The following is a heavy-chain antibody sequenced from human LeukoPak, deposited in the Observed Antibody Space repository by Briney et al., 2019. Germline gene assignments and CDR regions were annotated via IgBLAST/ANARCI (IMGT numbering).Heavy chain of an antibody. Sequence: DPGGSLRLSCAASGFTFGSYGMHWVRQAPGKGLEWVAVISYDGSNKYYADSVKGRFTISRDNSKNTLYLQMNSLRAEDTAVYYCAKEVAGTAFDIWGQGTMVTVSS. D-gene: IGHD6-19*01. V-gene: IGHV3-30*18. J-gene: IGHJ3*02. CDR1: GFTFGSYG. CDR3: AKEVAGTAFDI. CDR2: ISYDGSNK.